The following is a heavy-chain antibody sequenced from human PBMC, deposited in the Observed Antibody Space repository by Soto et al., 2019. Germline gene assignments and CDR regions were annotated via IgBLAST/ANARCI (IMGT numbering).Heavy chain of an antibody. V-gene: IGHV1-18*01. CDR2: VSAYNGNT. CDR3: ARDWGGFDY. Sequence: QVQLVQSGAEVKKPGASVKVSCKSSGYTFTSYDITWVRQAPGQGLEWMGWVSAYNGNTNYAQKFQARVSMTKDTSTSTVYMELRSRRSDDTAMYYCARDWGGFDYWGQGTLVTVSS. CDR1: GYTFTSYD. J-gene: IGHJ4*02. D-gene: IGHD7-27*01.